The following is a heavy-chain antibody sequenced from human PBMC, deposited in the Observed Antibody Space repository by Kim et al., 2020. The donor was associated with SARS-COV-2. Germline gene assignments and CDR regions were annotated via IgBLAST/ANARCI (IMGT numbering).Heavy chain of an antibody. Sequence: SETLSLTCAVYGGSFSGYYRSWIRQPPGKGLEWIGEINHSGSTNYNPSLKSRVTISVDTTKNQLSLKLSSVTAADTAVYYCARVSGGVAAPYYGMDVLGQGTTVTVSS. D-gene: IGHD1-26*01. CDR3: ARVSGGVAAPYYGMDV. CDR2: INHSGST. CDR1: GGSFSGYY. V-gene: IGHV4-34*01. J-gene: IGHJ6*02.